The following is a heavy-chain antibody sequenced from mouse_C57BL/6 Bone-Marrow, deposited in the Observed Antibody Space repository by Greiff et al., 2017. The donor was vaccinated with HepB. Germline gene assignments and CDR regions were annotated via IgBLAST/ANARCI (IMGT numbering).Heavy chain of an antibody. CDR3: ARGITTVVATPHWYFDV. CDR2: IRNKANGYTT. J-gene: IGHJ1*03. D-gene: IGHD1-1*01. CDR1: GFTFTDYY. Sequence: EVKLMESGGGLVQPGGSLSLSCAASGFTFTDYYMSWVRQPPGKALEWLGFIRNKANGYTTEYSASVKGRFTISRDNSQSILYLQMNALRAEDSATYYCARGITTVVATPHWYFDVWGTGTTVTVSS. V-gene: IGHV7-3*01.